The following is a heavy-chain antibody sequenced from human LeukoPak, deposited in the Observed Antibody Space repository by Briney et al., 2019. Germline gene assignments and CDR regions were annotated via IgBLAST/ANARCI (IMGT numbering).Heavy chain of an antibody. CDR3: AGYNYGKFDY. V-gene: IGHV3-66*01. J-gene: IGHJ4*02. CDR2: IYSGGST. CDR1: GFTVNTNY. Sequence: GGSLRLSCAASGFTVNTNYMSWVRQAPGKGLEWVSVIYSGGSTYYADSVKGRFTISRDNSKNTLYLQMNSLRAEDMAVYYCAGYNYGKFDYWGQGTLVTVSS. D-gene: IGHD5-18*01.